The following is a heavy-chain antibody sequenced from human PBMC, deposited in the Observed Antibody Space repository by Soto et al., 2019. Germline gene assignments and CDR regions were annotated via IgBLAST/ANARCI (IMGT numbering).Heavy chain of an antibody. CDR2: INHSGST. Sequence: QVQLQQWGAGLLKPSETLSLTCAVYGGSFSGYYWSWIRQPPGKGLEWIGEINHSGSTNYNPSLKSRVTISVDTSKNQFSLKLSSVTAADTAVYYCARGRGVVTAIRCDYWGQGTLVTVSS. V-gene: IGHV4-34*01. CDR3: ARGRGVVTAIRCDY. D-gene: IGHD2-21*02. CDR1: GGSFSGYY. J-gene: IGHJ4*02.